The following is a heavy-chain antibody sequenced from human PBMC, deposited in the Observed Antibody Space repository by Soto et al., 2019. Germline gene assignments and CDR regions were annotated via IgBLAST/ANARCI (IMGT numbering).Heavy chain of an antibody. V-gene: IGHV3-30-3*01. CDR1: GFTFSRFS. D-gene: IGHD1-26*01. CDR3: ARGTHSYSGSHELDA. Sequence: QVQLVESGGGVVQPGRSLRLSCAASGFTFSRFSMHWVRQAPGKGLAWVAVISYDGNNKHFAESVKGRFSISRDDSKNTVYLEMNNLRDEDSAMYFCARGTHSYSGSHELDAWGLGTLVTVSS. CDR2: ISYDGNNK. J-gene: IGHJ5*02.